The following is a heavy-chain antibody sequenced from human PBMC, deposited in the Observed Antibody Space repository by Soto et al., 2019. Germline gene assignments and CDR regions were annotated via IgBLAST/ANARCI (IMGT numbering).Heavy chain of an antibody. J-gene: IGHJ4*02. D-gene: IGHD3-3*01. CDR2: IYYSGST. Sequence: SLPLSLTCTVSGGSISSYYWRLILQPPGKGLEWIGYIYYSGSTNYNPSLKSRVTISRDNSKNTLFLQMNSLRAEDTAVYYCAKNYYGFWSGNDHWGQGTLVTVSS. CDR1: GGSISSYY. V-gene: IGHV4-59*12. CDR3: AKNYYGFWSGNDH.